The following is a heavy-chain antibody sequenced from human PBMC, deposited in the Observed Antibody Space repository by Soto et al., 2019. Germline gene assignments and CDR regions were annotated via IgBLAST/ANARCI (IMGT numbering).Heavy chain of an antibody. CDR1: GYNFPRYW. Sequence: GESLKISCKASGYNFPRYWIGWVRQVPGNGLEWMGIIYPDDSNTRYSPPFKGQVTLSVDKSTSTAYLQWSGLKASDNAIYYCARQGSSGWYGDHFYYGMDVWGQGTAVTVSS. CDR3: ARQGSSGWYGDHFYYGMDV. D-gene: IGHD6-19*01. CDR2: IYPDDSNT. J-gene: IGHJ6*02. V-gene: IGHV5-51*01.